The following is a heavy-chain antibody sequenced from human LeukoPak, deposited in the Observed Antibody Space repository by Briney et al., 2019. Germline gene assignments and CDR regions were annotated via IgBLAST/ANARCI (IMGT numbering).Heavy chain of an antibody. D-gene: IGHD3-22*01. CDR2: INPSGGST. V-gene: IGHV1-46*01. CDR1: GYTFTSYY. J-gene: IGHJ3*02. CDR3: ARDIIPDSSVFHAFDI. Sequence: GASVKVSCKASGYTFTSYYMHWVRQAPGQGLEWMGIINPSGGSTSYAQRFQGRVTMTRDTSTSTVYMELSSLRSEDTAVYYCARDIIPDSSVFHAFDIWGQGTMATVSS.